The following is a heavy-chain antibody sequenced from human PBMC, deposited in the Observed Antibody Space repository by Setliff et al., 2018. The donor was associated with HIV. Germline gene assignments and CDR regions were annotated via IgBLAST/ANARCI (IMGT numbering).Heavy chain of an antibody. Sequence: PSETLSLTCTVSGGSISSYYWSWIRQPPGKGLEWIGYIYYSGSTNYNPSLKSRVTISVDTSKNQFSLKLSSVTAADSAVYYCARQGRPGDFDSWGQGTLVTVSS. CDR2: IYYSGST. CDR3: ARQGRPGDFDS. D-gene: IGHD7-27*01. CDR1: GGSISSYY. V-gene: IGHV4-59*08. J-gene: IGHJ4*02.